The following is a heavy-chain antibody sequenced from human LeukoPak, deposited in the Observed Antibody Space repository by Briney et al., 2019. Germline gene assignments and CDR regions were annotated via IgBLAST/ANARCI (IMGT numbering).Heavy chain of an antibody. CDR3: AALTTLGYYYYYGMDV. Sequence: GGSLRLSCAASGFTVSSNYMSWVRQAPGKGLEWVSIIYSGGSTYYADSVKGRFTISRDNSKNTLYLQMNSLRAEDTAVYYCAALTTLGYYYYYGMDVWGQGTTVTVSS. CDR2: IYSGGST. V-gene: IGHV3-53*01. D-gene: IGHD1-26*01. CDR1: GFTVSSNY. J-gene: IGHJ6*02.